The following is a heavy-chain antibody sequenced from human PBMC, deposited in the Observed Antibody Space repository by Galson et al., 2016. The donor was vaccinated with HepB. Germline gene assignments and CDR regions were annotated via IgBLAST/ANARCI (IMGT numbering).Heavy chain of an antibody. Sequence: SVKVSCKASGYDFTSYGISWVRQAPGQGLEWVGWISGYSGNYDYGDKFQDRVIVTTDPSTSTAYMEVRSLRSDDTAVYYCARGPSIPLAGDYWGQGTPVTVSS. D-gene: IGHD6-19*01. J-gene: IGHJ4*02. CDR2: ISGYSGNY. CDR1: GYDFTSYG. CDR3: ARGPSIPLAGDY. V-gene: IGHV1-18*01.